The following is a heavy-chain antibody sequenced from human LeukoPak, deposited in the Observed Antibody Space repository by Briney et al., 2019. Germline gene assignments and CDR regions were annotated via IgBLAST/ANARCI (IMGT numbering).Heavy chain of an antibody. D-gene: IGHD3-10*01. J-gene: IGHJ6*03. CDR1: GGSISSGSYY. CDR3: ARGGRIRVRGTDYYYYMDV. V-gene: IGHV4-61*02. CDR2: IYTSGST. Sequence: SETLSLTCTVSGGSISSGSYYWSWIRQPAGKGLEWIGRIYTSGSTNYNPSLKSRVTISVDTSRNQFSLKLSSVTAADTAVYYCARGGRIRVRGTDYYYYMDVWGKGTTVTISS.